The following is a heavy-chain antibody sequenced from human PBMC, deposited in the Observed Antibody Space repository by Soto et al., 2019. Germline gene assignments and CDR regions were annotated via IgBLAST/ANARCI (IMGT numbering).Heavy chain of an antibody. CDR1: GFTFSSYG. V-gene: IGHV3-33*01. Sequence: VGSMRLSCAASGFTFSSYGMHWVRQAPGKGLEWVAVIWYDGSNKYYADSVKGRFTISRDNSKNTLYLQMNSLRAEDTAVYYCAREGYSILYYFDYWGQGTLVTVSS. CDR3: AREGYSILYYFDY. CDR2: IWYDGSNK. D-gene: IGHD6-13*01. J-gene: IGHJ4*02.